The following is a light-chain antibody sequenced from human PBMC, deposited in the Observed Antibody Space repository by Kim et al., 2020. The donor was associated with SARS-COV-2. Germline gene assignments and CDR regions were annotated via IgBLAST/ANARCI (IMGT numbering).Light chain of an antibody. CDR3: QAWDSSTAVV. CDR2: QDT. V-gene: IGLV3-1*01. Sequence: SYELTQPPSVSVSPGQTASITCSGEKLGDMYTCWYQQKAGQSPVLVIYQDTKRPPGIPGRFSGSSSGNTATLTISGTQTLDEADYYCQAWDSSTAVVFGGGTQLTVL. CDR1: KLGDMY. J-gene: IGLJ2*01.